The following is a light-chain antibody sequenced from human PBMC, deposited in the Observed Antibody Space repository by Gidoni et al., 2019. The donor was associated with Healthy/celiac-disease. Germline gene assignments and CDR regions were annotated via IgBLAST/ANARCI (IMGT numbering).Light chain of an antibody. CDR2: DAS. CDR3: QQYDNLPT. V-gene: IGKV1-33*01. CDR1: HDISNY. J-gene: IGKJ3*01. Sequence: DLQMTQSPSPLSASVGDRVTSTCQASHDISNYLNWYQQKPGKAPKILIYDASNLETGVPSRCSGSGSGTDFTFTSSRLQPEDIATYYCQQYDNLPTFGPGTKVDIK.